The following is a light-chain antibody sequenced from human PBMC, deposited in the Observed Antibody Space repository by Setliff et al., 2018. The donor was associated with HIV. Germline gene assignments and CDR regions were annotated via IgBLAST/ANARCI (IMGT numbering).Light chain of an antibody. Sequence: QSVLTQPASVSGSPGQSITISCTGTSSDVGTYDCVSWYQQPPGTAPKLMIYEVNNRPSGVPDRFSGSKSGNTASLTISGLQTEDEADYYCSSCSSSNTLVFGGGTK. CDR1: SSDVGTYDC. CDR2: EVN. CDR3: SSCSSSNTLV. J-gene: IGLJ3*02. V-gene: IGLV2-18*02.